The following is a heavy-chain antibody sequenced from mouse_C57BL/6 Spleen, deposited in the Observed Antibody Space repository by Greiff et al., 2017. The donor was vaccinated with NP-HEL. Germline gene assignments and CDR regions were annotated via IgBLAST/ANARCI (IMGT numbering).Heavy chain of an antibody. D-gene: IGHD2-3*01. CDR3: ARSDDGYYSFAY. J-gene: IGHJ3*01. Sequence: VQLQQSGPELVKPGASVKISCKASGYAFSSSWMNWVKQRPGKGREWIGRIYPGDGDTNYNGKFKGKATLTADKSSSTAYMQLSSLTSEDSAVYFCARSDDGYYSFAYWGQGTLVTVSA. CDR1: GYAFSSSW. CDR2: IYPGDGDT. V-gene: IGHV1-82*01.